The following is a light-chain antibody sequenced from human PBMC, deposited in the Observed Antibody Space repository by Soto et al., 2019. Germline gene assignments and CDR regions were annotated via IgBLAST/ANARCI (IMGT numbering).Light chain of an antibody. CDR3: CSYAGSYTWV. CDR1: SSGVGAYDY. J-gene: IGLJ2*01. Sequence: QSALTQPRSVSESPGQAVTISCTGTSSGVGAYDYVSWYQQHPGKAPQLMIYDVTKRPSGVPHRFSGSRSGNTASLTISGLQAEDDADYYCCSYAGSYTWVFGGGTKLTVL. V-gene: IGLV2-11*01. CDR2: DVT.